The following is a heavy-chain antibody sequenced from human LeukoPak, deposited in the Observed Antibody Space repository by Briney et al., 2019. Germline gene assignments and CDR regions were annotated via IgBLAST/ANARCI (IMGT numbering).Heavy chain of an antibody. V-gene: IGHV3-21*01. Sequence: PGGSLRLSCAASGFTFSSYSMNWVRQAPGKGLEWVSSISSSSSYIYYADSVKGRFTMSRDNAKNSLYLQMNSLRAADTAVYYCARLYSSSWERWFDPWGQGTLVTVSS. D-gene: IGHD6-13*01. J-gene: IGHJ5*02. CDR1: GFTFSSYS. CDR2: ISSSSSYI. CDR3: ARLYSSSWERWFDP.